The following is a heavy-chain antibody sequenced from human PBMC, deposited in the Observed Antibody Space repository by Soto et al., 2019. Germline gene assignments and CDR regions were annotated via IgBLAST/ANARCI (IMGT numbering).Heavy chain of an antibody. CDR1: GHSFTDYH. D-gene: IGHD2-8*01. J-gene: IGHJ6*02. CDR3: ARGDSTDCSNGVCSFFYNHDMDV. CDR2: INPKSGGT. V-gene: IGHV1-2*04. Sequence: ASVKVSCKASGHSFTDYHIHWVRQAPGQGLEWLGRINPKSGGTSTAQKFQGWVTMTTDTSISTASMELTRLTSDDTAIYYCARGDSTDCSNGVCSFFYNHDMDVWGPGTKVTVSS.